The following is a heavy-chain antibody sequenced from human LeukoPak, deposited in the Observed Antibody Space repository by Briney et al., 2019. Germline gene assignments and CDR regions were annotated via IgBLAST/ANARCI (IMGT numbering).Heavy chain of an antibody. D-gene: IGHD6-13*01. J-gene: IGHJ4*02. V-gene: IGHV3-7*01. CDR2: IKQDGSEK. CDR3: ARVLKEQQLVEDYFDY. Sequence: GGSLRLSCAASGFTFSSYWMSWVRQAPGKGLEWVANIKQDGSEKYYVDSVKGRFTISRDNAKNSLYLQMNSLRAEDTAVYYCARVLKEQQLVEDYFDYWGQGTLVTVSS. CDR1: GFTFSSYW.